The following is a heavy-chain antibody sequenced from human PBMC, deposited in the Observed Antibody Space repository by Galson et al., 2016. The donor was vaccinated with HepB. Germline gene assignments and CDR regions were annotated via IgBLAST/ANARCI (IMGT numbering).Heavy chain of an antibody. J-gene: IGHJ4*02. D-gene: IGHD1-14*01. CDR2: ISTNSGST. CDR3: ARDANRNLDH. Sequence: SVKVSCKASGYIFTRNGISWVRQAPGQGLEWLGWISTNSGSTNYAQKVQDRITMTTDTSTRTVYMELRSLTSDDTAVYYCARDANRNLDHVGQGTRGTVSS. CDR1: GYIFTRNG. V-gene: IGHV1-18*01.